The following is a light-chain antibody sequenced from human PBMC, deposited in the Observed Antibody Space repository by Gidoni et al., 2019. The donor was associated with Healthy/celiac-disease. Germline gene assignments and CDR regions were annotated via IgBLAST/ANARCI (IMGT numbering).Light chain of an antibody. CDR3: QSADSSGTPV. CDR2: KDS. Sequence: SYELTQPPSVSVSPGQTARITCSGDALPKQYAYWYQQKPGQAPVLVIYKDSERPSGIPARFSGSSSGTTVTLTISGVQAEDEADYYCQSADSSGTPVFGTGTKVTVL. V-gene: IGLV3-25*03. CDR1: ALPKQY. J-gene: IGLJ1*01.